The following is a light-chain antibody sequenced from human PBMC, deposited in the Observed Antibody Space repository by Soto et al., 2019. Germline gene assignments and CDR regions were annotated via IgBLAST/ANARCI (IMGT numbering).Light chain of an antibody. Sequence: DIPMTQSPSTLSASVGDRVTITCRASQSISIWLAWYQQKPGKAPKILIYKASSLESGVPSRFSGSGSGTEFPLTISSLQPDDVATYYCQQYSTYTPRTFGQGTKVEIK. CDR3: QQYSTYTPRT. CDR1: QSISIW. V-gene: IGKV1-5*03. J-gene: IGKJ1*01. CDR2: KAS.